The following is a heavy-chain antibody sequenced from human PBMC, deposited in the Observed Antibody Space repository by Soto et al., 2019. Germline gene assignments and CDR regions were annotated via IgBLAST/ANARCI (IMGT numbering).Heavy chain of an antibody. CDR1: GYTFTGYY. D-gene: IGHD3-22*01. V-gene: IGHV1-2*04. J-gene: IGHJ4*02. Sequence: ASVKVSCKASGYTFTGYYMHWVRQAPGQGLEWMGWINPNSGGTNYAQKFQGWVTMTRDTSISTAYMELSRLRSDDTAVYYCARGTHYYDSSGYYFDWGQGTLVTSPQ. CDR3: ARGTHYYDSSGYYFD. CDR2: INPNSGGT.